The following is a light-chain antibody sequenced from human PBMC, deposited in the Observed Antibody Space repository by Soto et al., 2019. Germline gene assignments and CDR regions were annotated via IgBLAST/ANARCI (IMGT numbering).Light chain of an antibody. J-gene: IGKJ1*01. V-gene: IGKV1-5*03. CDR1: QTISSW. CDR2: KAS. Sequence: IQMTQSPSTPSGSVGDRVTITCRASQTISSWLAWYQQKPGKAPKLLIYKASTLKSGVPSRFSGSGSGTEFTLTISSLQPDDFATYYCQHYNSYSEAFGHGTKV. CDR3: QHYNSYSEA.